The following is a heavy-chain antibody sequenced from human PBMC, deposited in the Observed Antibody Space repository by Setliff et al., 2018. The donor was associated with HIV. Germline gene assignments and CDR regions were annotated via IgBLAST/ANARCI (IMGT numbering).Heavy chain of an antibody. V-gene: IGHV5-51*01. D-gene: IGHD1-26*01. J-gene: IGHJ4*02. Sequence: GESLKISCKTSGYEFAYYYIGWVRQMPGKGLEWMGIIYPRDSEINYSPSFQGQVSFSADKSINTAYLHWSSLKASDTAIYYCARHGEGASAFDYWGQGTLVTVSS. CDR1: GYEFAYYY. CDR3: ARHGEGASAFDY. CDR2: IYPRDSEI.